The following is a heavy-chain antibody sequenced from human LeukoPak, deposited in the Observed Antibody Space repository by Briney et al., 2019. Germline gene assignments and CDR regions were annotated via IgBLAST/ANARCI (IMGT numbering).Heavy chain of an antibody. D-gene: IGHD5-12*01. J-gene: IGHJ3*02. CDR2: INHSGST. Sequence: SETLSLTCAVYGGSFSGYYWSWIRQPPGKGLEWIGEINHSGSTNYNPSLKSRVTISVDASKNQFSLRLSSVTAADTAVYYCARDHEDIVATIWGEGLNIWGQGTVVTVSS. CDR1: GGSFSGYY. CDR3: ARDHEDIVATIWGEGLNI. V-gene: IGHV4-34*01.